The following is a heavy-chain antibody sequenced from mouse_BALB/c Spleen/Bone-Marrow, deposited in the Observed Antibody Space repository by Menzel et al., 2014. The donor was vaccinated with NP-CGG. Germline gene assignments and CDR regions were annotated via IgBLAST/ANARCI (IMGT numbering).Heavy chain of an antibody. CDR1: GYTFTDYY. J-gene: IGHJ4*01. Sequence: QVQLQQSGAELARPGASVKLSCKASGYTFTDYYINWVKQRTGQGLERIGEIYPGSGNTYYNEKFKGKATLTADKSSSTAYMQLSSLTSEDSAVYFCARDWDYYAMDYWGQGTSVTVSS. V-gene: IGHV1-77*01. CDR3: ARDWDYYAMDY. D-gene: IGHD4-1*01. CDR2: IYPGSGNT.